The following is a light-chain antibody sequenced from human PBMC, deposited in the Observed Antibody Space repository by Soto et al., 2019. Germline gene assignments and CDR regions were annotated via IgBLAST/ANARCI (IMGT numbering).Light chain of an antibody. V-gene: IGLV1-44*01. CDR2: SSN. CDR3: VAWDDSLNGHVV. CDR1: SSNIGVNT. J-gene: IGLJ2*01. Sequence: QSVLTQPPSASGTPGQRASISCSGSSSNIGVNTVNWYQQLPGTAPRLLIYSSNQRPSGVPDRFSGSKSGTSASLAISGLQSEDEADYYCVAWDDSLNGHVVFGGGTKVTVL.